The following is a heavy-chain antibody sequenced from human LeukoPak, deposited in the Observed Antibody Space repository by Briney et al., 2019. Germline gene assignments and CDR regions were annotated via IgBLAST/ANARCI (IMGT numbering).Heavy chain of an antibody. J-gene: IGHJ6*03. D-gene: IGHD5-18*01. CDR2: IYTSGST. Sequence: SETLSLTCTVSGGSISSYYWSWIRQPAGKGLEWIGRIYTSGSTNYNPSLKSRVTMSVDTSKNQFSLKLSSVTAADTAVYYCARVSIYTAMDPAPYMDVWGKGTTVTISS. CDR3: ARVSIYTAMDPAPYMDV. V-gene: IGHV4-4*07. CDR1: GGSISSYY.